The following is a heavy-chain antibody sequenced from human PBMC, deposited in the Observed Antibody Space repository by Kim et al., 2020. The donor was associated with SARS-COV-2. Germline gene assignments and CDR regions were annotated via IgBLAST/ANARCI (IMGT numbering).Heavy chain of an antibody. Sequence: AESVKGRFTVSRDNSKKTLFLQMNSLRAEDTAIYYCAKFRGGTRGAYYVEDWGQGTLVTVSS. V-gene: IGHV3-23*01. D-gene: IGHD3-10*01. CDR3: AKFRGGTRGAYYVED. J-gene: IGHJ4*02.